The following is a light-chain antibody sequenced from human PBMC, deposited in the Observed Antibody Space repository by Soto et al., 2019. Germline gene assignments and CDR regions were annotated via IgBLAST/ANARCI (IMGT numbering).Light chain of an antibody. CDR1: SSNIGNNF. V-gene: IGLV1-51*01. J-gene: IGLJ3*02. CDR2: DNN. Sequence: QPVLTQPPSVSAAPGQKVTISCAGSSSNIGNNFVSWYQQLPGAAPKLLIYDNNKRPSGIPDRFSGSKSGTSATLGISGLQTGDEADYYCATWESSLNIGVFGGGTKVTVL. CDR3: ATWESSLNIGV.